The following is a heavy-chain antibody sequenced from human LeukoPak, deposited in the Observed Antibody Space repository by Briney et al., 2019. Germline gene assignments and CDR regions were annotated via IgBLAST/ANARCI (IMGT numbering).Heavy chain of an antibody. CDR3: ARDASSGNDFDY. V-gene: IGHV3-53*01. J-gene: IGHJ4*02. CDR2: ISGGTGT. Sequence: GGSLRLSCAASGFTVSNYYMSWLRQAPGKGLEWVSVISGGTGTYYADYVKGRFTISRDNSKNTVYLQLNSLRVEDTALYYCARDASSGNDFDYWGQGTLVTVSS. CDR1: GFTVSNYY. D-gene: IGHD1-26*01.